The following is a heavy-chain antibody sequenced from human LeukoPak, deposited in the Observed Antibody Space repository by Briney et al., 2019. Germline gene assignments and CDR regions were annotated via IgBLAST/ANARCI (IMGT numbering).Heavy chain of an antibody. CDR3: ARMSLYYDSSGYHFDY. V-gene: IGHV4-39*07. J-gene: IGHJ4*02. CDR1: GGSISSSSYY. Sequence: PSETLSLTCTVSGGSISSSSYYWGWIRQPPGKGLEWIGSIYYSGSTNYNPSLKSRVTISVDTSKNQFSLKLSSVTAADTAVYYCARMSLYYDSSGYHFDYWGQGTLVTVSS. CDR2: IYYSGST. D-gene: IGHD3-22*01.